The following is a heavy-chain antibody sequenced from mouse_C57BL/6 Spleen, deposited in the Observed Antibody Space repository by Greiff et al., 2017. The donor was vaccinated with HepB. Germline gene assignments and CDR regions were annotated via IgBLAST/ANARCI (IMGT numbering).Heavy chain of an antibody. CDR2: IWRGGST. Sequence: VQLQESGPGLVQPSQSLSITCTVSGFSLTSYGVHWVRQSPGKGLEWLGVIWRGGSTDYNAAFMSRLSITKDNSKSQVFFKMNSLQADDTAIYYGAKVYYYGSSPYAMDYWGQGTSVTVSS. CDR1: GFSLTSYG. D-gene: IGHD1-1*01. V-gene: IGHV2-5*01. J-gene: IGHJ4*01. CDR3: AKVYYYGSSPYAMDY.